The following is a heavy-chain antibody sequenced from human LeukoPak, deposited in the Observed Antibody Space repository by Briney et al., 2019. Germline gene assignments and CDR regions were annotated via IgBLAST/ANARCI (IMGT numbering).Heavy chain of an antibody. J-gene: IGHJ4*02. Sequence: SETLSLTCTVSGGSINNNNYFWAWVRQPPGKGLEWLVSITYSGINYHNPPLKSRITMSVDTSKMQFSLKLSSVTAADTAVYYCARYQGDYVWGSYRSEPDYWGQGTLVTVSS. CDR1: GGSINNNNYF. CDR2: ITYSGIN. D-gene: IGHD3-16*02. V-gene: IGHV4-39*01. CDR3: ARYQGDYVWGSYRSEPDY.